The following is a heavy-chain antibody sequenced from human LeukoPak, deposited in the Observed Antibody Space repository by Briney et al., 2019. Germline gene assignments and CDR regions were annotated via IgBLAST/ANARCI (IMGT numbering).Heavy chain of an antibody. D-gene: IGHD6-13*01. CDR2: ISASSGNI. J-gene: IGHJ4*02. CDR3: AKATGVFRSRCPDY. Sequence: GGSLRLSCAASGFSINTYALSWVRQAPGEGLEWVSTISASSGNIYYTDSVKGRFTISRDILQNTLYLQMDSLRAEDTALYYCAKATGVFRSRCPDYWGQGSLVSVSS. V-gene: IGHV3-23*01. CDR1: GFSINTYA.